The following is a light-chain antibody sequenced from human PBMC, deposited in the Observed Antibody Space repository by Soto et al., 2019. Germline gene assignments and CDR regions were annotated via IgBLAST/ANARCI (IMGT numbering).Light chain of an antibody. Sequence: ETVLTQSPGTLSWSPGERATLCCGASQTVSGSYLAWYQQKPGQAPRLLIYGASSWAAGIPDRFSGSGSGTDFTLTISRLEPDDFATYYCQHYNSYSEAFGQGTKVELK. V-gene: IGKV3-20*01. CDR2: GAS. J-gene: IGKJ1*01. CDR3: QHYNSYSEA. CDR1: QTVSGSY.